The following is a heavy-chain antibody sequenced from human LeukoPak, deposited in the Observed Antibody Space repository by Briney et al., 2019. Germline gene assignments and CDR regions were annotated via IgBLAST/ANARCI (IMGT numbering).Heavy chain of an antibody. CDR2: IYPGDSET. CDR1: GFNFNVYW. Sequence: GGSLKISCKGSGFNFNVYWIGWVRQMPGKGLEWMGIIYPGDSETRYNPSFQGQVTISADKFISTAYLQWSSLKASDTAVYYCARMVLWTGKYYYGMDVWGQGTTVTVSS. D-gene: IGHD3-10*01. J-gene: IGHJ6*02. CDR3: ARMVLWTGKYYYGMDV. V-gene: IGHV5-51*01.